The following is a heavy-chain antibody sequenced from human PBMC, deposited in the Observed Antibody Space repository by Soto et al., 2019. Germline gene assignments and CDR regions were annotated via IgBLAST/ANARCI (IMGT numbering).Heavy chain of an antibody. D-gene: IGHD5-18*01. J-gene: IGHJ4*02. V-gene: IGHV4-31*03. CDR2: LYYSGST. Sequence: QVQLQESGPGLVKPSQTLSLTCTVSGGSISSGGYYWSWIRQHPGKGLEWIGYLYYSGSTYYNPCRNSRVTISVETSKDLFSLKVSAVTAADAAVYYCARARTSDTAMVNYFDYWGQGTLVTVSS. CDR1: GGSISSGGYY. CDR3: ARARTSDTAMVNYFDY.